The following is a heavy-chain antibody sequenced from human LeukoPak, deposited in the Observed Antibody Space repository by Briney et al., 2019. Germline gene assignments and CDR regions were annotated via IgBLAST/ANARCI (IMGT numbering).Heavy chain of an antibody. CDR1: GGSISSYY. J-gene: IGHJ5*02. Sequence: RTSETLSLTCTVSGGSISSYYWSWIRQPAGKGLEWIGRIYTSGSTNYNPSLKSRVTMSVDTSKNQFSLKLSSVTAADTAVYCCARFLVRGVIHSNWFDPWGQGTLVTVSS. D-gene: IGHD3-10*01. CDR2: IYTSGST. CDR3: ARFLVRGVIHSNWFDP. V-gene: IGHV4-4*07.